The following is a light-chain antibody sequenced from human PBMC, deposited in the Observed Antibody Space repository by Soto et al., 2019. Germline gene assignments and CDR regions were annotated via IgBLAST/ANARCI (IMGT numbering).Light chain of an antibody. Sequence: QSALTQPRSVSGSPGQSVTISCTGTSSDIGGYNYVSWYQQHPDKAPKLMIYDVSKRPSGVPDRFSGSKSGNTASLTISGLQAEDEADYYCCSYAGNYYVFGTAPKVTVL. J-gene: IGLJ1*01. V-gene: IGLV2-11*01. CDR3: CSYAGNYYV. CDR1: SSDIGGYNY. CDR2: DVS.